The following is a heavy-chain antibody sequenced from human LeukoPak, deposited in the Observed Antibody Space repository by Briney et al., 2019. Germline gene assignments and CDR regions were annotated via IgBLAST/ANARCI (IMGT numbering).Heavy chain of an antibody. CDR1: GFTFDDYA. CDR3: ARDGPHIVVVTAIIDYYYYMDV. CDR2: ISWNSGSI. Sequence: GGSLRLSCAASGFTFDDYAMHWVRQAPGKGLEWVSGISWNSGSIGYADSVKGRFTISRDNAKNSLYLQMNSLRAEDTAVYYCARDGPHIVVVTAIIDYYYYMDVWGKGTTVTVSS. D-gene: IGHD2-21*02. V-gene: IGHV3-9*01. J-gene: IGHJ6*03.